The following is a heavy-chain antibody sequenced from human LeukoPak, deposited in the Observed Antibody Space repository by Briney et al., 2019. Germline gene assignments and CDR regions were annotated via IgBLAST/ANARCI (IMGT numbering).Heavy chain of an antibody. V-gene: IGHV4-38-2*02. CDR1: GFSISSGHY. J-gene: IGHJ4*02. D-gene: IGHD5-18*01. CDR3: ARIFIRNGYSSYFDC. Sequence: SETLSLTCTVSGFSISSGHYWGWVRQPPGAGLEWIGSVYQSGTTYYNPSLESRVTTSVDTSKNQFSLRLRPVTAADTAVYYCARIFIRNGYSSYFDCWGQGTLVTVSS. CDR2: VYQSGTT.